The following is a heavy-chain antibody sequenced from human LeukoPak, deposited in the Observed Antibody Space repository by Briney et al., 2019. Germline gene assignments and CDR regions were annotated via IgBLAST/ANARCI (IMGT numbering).Heavy chain of an antibody. V-gene: IGHV3-53*01. CDR2: MYSDGST. D-gene: IGHD6-13*01. CDR3: ARDLAAGGTYPHY. J-gene: IGHJ4*02. CDR1: GFTVCSNY. Sequence: GGSLRLSCAASGFTVCSNYMSWVRQAPGKGPEWVSVMYSDGSTYYADSVKGRFTISRDTSKNTLYLQMNSLRTEDTAVYYCARDLAAGGTYPHYWGQGTLVSVSS.